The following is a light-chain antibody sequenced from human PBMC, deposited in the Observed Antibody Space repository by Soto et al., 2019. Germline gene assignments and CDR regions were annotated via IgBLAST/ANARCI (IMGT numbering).Light chain of an antibody. Sequence: EIVLTQSPGTLSLSPGDRATLSCRASQRVTSTYLAWYQQKPGQAPRLLIYGVSSRATGIPDRFSGSGSGTDFTLTISRLEPEDFAVYYCQQYHSSPLTFGPGTKVDIK. J-gene: IGKJ3*01. CDR3: QQYHSSPLT. CDR1: QRVTSTY. CDR2: GVS. V-gene: IGKV3-20*01.